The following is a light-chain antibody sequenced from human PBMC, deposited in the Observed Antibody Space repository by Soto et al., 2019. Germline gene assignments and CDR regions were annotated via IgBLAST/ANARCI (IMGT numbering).Light chain of an antibody. Sequence: QSALTQPASVSGSPGQSISISCNGTSSDVGYYTYVSWFQQHPGKAPKLMIYEVTNRPSGVSNRFSASKSGNTASLTISGLQAEDEADYYWTSYTATSTYVFGTGTKLTVL. CDR2: EVT. CDR1: SSDVGYYTY. CDR3: TSYTATSTYV. V-gene: IGLV2-14*01. J-gene: IGLJ1*01.